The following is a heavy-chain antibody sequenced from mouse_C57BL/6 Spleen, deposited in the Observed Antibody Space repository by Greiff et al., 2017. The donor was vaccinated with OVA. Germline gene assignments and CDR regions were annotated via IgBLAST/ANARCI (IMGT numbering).Heavy chain of an antibody. D-gene: IGHD3-2*02. CDR3: ARQLRLRAWFAY. J-gene: IGHJ3*01. V-gene: IGHV1-81*01. CDR2: IYPRSGST. CDR1: GYTFTSYG. Sequence: QVQLQQSGPELARPGASVKLSCKASGYTFTSYGISWVKQRTGKGLEWIGEIYPRSGSTYYNEKFKGKATLTADKSSSTAYMELRSLTSEDSAVYFCARQLRLRAWFAYWGQGTLVTVSA.